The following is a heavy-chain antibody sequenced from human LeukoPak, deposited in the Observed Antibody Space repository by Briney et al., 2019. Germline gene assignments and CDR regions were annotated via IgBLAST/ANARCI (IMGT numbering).Heavy chain of an antibody. CDR1: GYSFTSYW. CDR2: IYPGDSYT. D-gene: IGHD3-9*01. Sequence: HGESLKISCKGSGYSFTSYWIGWVRQMPGKGLEWMGIIYPGDSYTRYSPSFQGQVTISADKSISTAYLQWSSLKASDTAMYYCARYADFDWLLYYFDYWGQGTLVTVSS. CDR3: ARYADFDWLLYYFDY. J-gene: IGHJ4*02. V-gene: IGHV5-51*01.